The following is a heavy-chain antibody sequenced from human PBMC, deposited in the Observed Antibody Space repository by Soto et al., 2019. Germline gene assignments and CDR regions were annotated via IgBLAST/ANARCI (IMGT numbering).Heavy chain of an antibody. V-gene: IGHV3-30*18. CDR2: ISHDGSNK. D-gene: IGHD2-15*01. CDR1: GFTFSSYG. Sequence: QVQLVESGGGVVQPGRSLRLSCAASGFTFSSYGMHWVRQAPGKGLEWVAVISHDGSNKYYADSVKGRFTISRDNSKNTLYLQMNSLRAEDTAVYYCAKDEPRYCSGGSCHSYFDYWGQGTLVTVSS. CDR3: AKDEPRYCSGGSCHSYFDY. J-gene: IGHJ4*02.